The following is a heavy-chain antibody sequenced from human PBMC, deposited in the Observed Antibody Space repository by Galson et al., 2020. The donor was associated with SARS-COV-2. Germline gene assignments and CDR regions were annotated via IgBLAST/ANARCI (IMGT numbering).Heavy chain of an antibody. D-gene: IGHD6-13*01. V-gene: IGHV3-48*04. CDR2: ISSSSSTI. CDR1: GFTFSSYS. CDR3: ARDLKAAAGGWNHYYYGMDV. J-gene: IGHJ6*02. Sequence: GGSLRLSCAASGFTFSSYSMNWVRQAPGKGLEWVSYISSSSSTIYYADSVKGRFTISRDNAKNSLYLQMNSLRAEDTAVYYCARDLKAAAGGWNHYYYGMDVWGQGTTVTVSS.